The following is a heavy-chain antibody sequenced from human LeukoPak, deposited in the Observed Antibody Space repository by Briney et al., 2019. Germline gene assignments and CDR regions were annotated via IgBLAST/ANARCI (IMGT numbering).Heavy chain of an antibody. CDR3: ARDNTMVRGVIPY. CDR1: GYTFTGYY. CDR2: INPNSGGT. J-gene: IGHJ4*02. V-gene: IGHV1-2*02. Sequence: GASVTVSCKASGYTFTGYYMHWVRQAPGQGLEWMGWINPNSGGTNYAQKFQGRVTMTRDTSISTAYMELSRLRSDDTAVYYCARDNTMVRGVIPYWGQGTLVTVSS. D-gene: IGHD3-10*01.